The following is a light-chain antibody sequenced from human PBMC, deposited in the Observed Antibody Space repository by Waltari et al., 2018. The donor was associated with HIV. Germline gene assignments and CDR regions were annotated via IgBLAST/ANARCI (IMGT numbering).Light chain of an antibody. CDR2: ASC. V-gene: IGKV1-39*01. Sequence: DIQMTQSPSSLSASVGARVTITCRPSQNIGNNLIWYQQKPGKAPKLLIYASCSVQNGVPTMCSSSGSATHFTLTISSLQPEDFATYHRQRSHSRPRTFGQGTKVEI. CDR1: QNIGNN. CDR3: QRSHSRPRT. J-gene: IGKJ1*01.